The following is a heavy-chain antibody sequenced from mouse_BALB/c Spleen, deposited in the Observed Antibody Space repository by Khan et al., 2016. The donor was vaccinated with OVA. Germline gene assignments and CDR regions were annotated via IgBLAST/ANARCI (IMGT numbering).Heavy chain of an antibody. CDR3: ARSIMAN. CDR2: ISYSGST. V-gene: IGHV3-2*02. Sequence: VQLKESGPGLVKPSQSLSLTCTVTGYSITSNYAWNWIRQSPGNKLEWMGYISYSGSTSYNPSLQSRISITRDTSKNQFFLQFNSVTTEDTATYYCARSIMANWGQGTTLTVAS. J-gene: IGHJ2*01. CDR1: GYSITSNYA.